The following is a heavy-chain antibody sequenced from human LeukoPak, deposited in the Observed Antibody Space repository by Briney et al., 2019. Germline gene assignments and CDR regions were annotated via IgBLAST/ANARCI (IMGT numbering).Heavy chain of an antibody. CDR1: GFTFSSYW. V-gene: IGHV3-74*01. D-gene: IGHD3-22*01. Sequence: GGSLTLSCAASGFTFSSYWMHWVRQAPGKGLVWVSRINPDGSNTRYADSVKGRFTISRDNANNTLYLQMNSLRAEDTNIYYCVREDSSGYHLPLFDYWGQGTLVTVSS. CDR2: INPDGSNT. J-gene: IGHJ4*02. CDR3: VREDSSGYHLPLFDY.